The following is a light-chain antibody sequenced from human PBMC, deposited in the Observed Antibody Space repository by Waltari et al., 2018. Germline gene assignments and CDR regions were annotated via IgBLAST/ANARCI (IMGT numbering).Light chain of an antibody. V-gene: IGKV3D-15*01. J-gene: IGKJ4*01. CDR1: QSVSSK. CDR2: GAS. Sequence: EIVMTQSPVTLSVSPGERATLSCKASQSVSSKLAWYGQKPGQPPRLLIYGASTRATGIPARFSGSGSGTEFTLTISSLQCEDFAVYYCQQYNNWPLTFGGGTKVEIK. CDR3: QQYNNWPLT.